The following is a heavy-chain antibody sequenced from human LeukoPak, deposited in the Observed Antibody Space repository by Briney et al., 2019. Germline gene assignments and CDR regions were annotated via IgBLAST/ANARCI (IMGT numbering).Heavy chain of an antibody. J-gene: IGHJ4*02. CDR3: ARDSRWYNGRYYDEGIDY. Sequence: GGSLRLSCAASGFTFSGYWMHWVRQAPGKGLVWVSRINSDGSDMSYADSVKGRFTISRDNAKNTVYLQMNSLRAEDTAVYYCARDSRWYNGRYYDEGIDYWGQGTLVTVSS. CDR1: GFTFSGYW. D-gene: IGHD1-26*01. V-gene: IGHV3-74*01. CDR2: INSDGSDM.